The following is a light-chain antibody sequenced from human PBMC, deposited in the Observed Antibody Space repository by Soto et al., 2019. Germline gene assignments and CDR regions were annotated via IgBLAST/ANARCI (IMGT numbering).Light chain of an antibody. V-gene: IGKV3-20*01. CDR3: QQYSRSPLT. CDR1: QSVSRSY. J-gene: IGKJ1*01. CDR2: GAS. Sequence: EIVLAQSPGTLSLSPGERATLSCRASQSVSRSYIAWYQQKPGQAPRLLIYGASRRATGIPDRFGGSGSETDFTLTISRLEPDDFAVYYCQQYSRSPLTFGQGTKVEIK.